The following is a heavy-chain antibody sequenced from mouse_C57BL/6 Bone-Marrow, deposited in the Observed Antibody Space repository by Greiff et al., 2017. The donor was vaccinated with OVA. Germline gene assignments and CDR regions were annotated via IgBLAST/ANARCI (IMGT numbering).Heavy chain of an antibody. J-gene: IGHJ1*03. D-gene: IGHD1-1*01. CDR2: INPYNGGT. V-gene: IGHV1-19*01. CDR1: GYTFTDYY. Sequence: SGPVLVKPGASVKMSCKASGYTFTDYYMNWVKQSHGKSLEWIGVINPYNGGTSYNQKFKGKATLTVDKSSSTAYMELNSLTSEDSAVYYCARKIHYYGSSYWYFDVWGTGTTVTVSS. CDR3: ARKIHYYGSSYWYFDV.